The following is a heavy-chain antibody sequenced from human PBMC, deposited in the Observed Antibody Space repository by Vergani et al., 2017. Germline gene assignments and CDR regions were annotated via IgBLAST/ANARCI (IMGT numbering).Heavy chain of an antibody. D-gene: IGHD6-6*01. CDR1: GFKFSDYY. J-gene: IGHJ3*02. CDR3: ASSGVSVQVAFDM. V-gene: IGHV3-11*01. CDR2: ISSGGGAI. Sequence: QVHLVESWGGLVKPGGSLRLSCAASGFKFSDYYMSWIRQAPGKGLEWVSYISSGGGAIYHADSVKGRFTISRDNAKSSLYLQMNSLRAEDAAVYYCASSGVSVQVAFDMWGQGTMVTVSS.